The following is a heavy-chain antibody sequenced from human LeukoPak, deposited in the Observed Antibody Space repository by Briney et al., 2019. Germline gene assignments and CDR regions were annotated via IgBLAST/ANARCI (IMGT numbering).Heavy chain of an antibody. D-gene: IGHD3-3*01. Sequence: PGRSLRLSCTASGFTFGDYAMSWVRQAPGKGLEWVGFIRSKAYGGTTEYAASVKGRFTISRDDSKSIAYLQMNSLKTEDTAVYYCTSADDFWSGKRDYFDYWGQGTLVTVSS. CDR2: IRSKAYGGTT. CDR1: GFTFGDYA. V-gene: IGHV3-49*04. J-gene: IGHJ4*02. CDR3: TSADDFWSGKRDYFDY.